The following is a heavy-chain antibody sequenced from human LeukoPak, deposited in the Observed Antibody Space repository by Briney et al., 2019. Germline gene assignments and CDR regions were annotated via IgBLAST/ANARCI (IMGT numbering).Heavy chain of an antibody. CDR1: GFTFSDYY. V-gene: IGHV3-11*01. Sequence: GGSLRLSCAVSGFTFSDYYMSWIRQAPGKGLEWVSSISSGGGTIYYADSVKGRFTISRDNAKNSLYLQINSLRVEDTAVYFCARVLREWLLFGWFDPWGQGTLVTVSS. CDR2: ISSGGGTI. J-gene: IGHJ5*02. D-gene: IGHD3-3*01. CDR3: ARVLREWLLFGWFDP.